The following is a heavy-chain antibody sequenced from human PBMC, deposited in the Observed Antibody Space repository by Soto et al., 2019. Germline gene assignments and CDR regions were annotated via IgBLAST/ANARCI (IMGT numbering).Heavy chain of an antibody. D-gene: IGHD4-4*01. CDR1: GGSISSYY. Sequence: SETLSLTCTVSGGSISSYYWSWIRQPPGKGLEWIGYIYYSGSTNYNPSLKSRFTISRDNAKNSLYLQMNSLRAEDTAVYYCARVGGLEYSNYAYYYYMDVWGKGTTVTVSS. J-gene: IGHJ6*03. CDR3: ARVGGLEYSNYAYYYYMDV. V-gene: IGHV4-59*12. CDR2: IYYSGST.